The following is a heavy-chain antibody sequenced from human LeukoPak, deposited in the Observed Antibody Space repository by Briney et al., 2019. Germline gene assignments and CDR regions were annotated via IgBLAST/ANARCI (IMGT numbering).Heavy chain of an antibody. V-gene: IGHV4-34*01. CDR1: GGSFSGYY. D-gene: IGHD5-18*01. Sequence: PSETLSPTCAVYGGSFSGYYWSWIRQPPGKGLEWIGEINEGGSTNDNPSLESRISISVDTSKNQVSLTLTSLTAADTAVYYCARAPVGYSFGYRGTHFDYWGQGILVTVSS. CDR3: ARAPVGYSFGYRGTHFDY. J-gene: IGHJ4*02. CDR2: INEGGST.